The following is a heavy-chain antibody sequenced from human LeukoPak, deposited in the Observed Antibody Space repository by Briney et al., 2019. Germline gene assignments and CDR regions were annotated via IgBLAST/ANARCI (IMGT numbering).Heavy chain of an antibody. V-gene: IGHV1-2*02. D-gene: IGHD3-10*01. CDR2: INPNSGGT. CDR1: GYTFTGYY. J-gene: IGHJ5*02. Sequence: ASVKVSCKASGYTFTGYYMHWVRQAPGQGLEWMGWINPNSGGTNYAQKFQGRVTMTRDTSISTAYMELSRLRSDDTAVYYCARGLASSVWFRGINWFDPWGQGTLVTVSS. CDR3: ARGLASSVWFRGINWFDP.